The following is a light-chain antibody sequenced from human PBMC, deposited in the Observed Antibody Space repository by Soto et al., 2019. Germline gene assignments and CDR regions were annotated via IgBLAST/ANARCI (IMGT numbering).Light chain of an antibody. Sequence: EMVLTQSPGTPSLFPGDRATLSCRASQRLYNSYLASYQQKPGQAPRLLIYDASTTAAGVPYRVTAGGSGTDFSITVCGLVPEDFALYYCQQYERPPFDFGHGTKLDIK. V-gene: IGKV3-20*01. CDR1: QRLYNSY. J-gene: IGKJ2*01. CDR3: QQYERPPFD. CDR2: DAS.